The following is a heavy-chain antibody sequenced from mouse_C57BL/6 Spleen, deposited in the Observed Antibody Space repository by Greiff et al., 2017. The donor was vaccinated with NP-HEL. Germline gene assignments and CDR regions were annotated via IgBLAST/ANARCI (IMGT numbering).Heavy chain of an antibody. J-gene: IGHJ2*01. V-gene: IGHV1-61*01. D-gene: IGHD3-2*02. Sequence: VQLQQPGAELVRPGSSVKLSCKASGYTFTSYWMDWVKQRPGQGLEWIGNIYPSDSETHYNQKFKDKATLTVDKSSSTAYMQLSSLTSEDSAVYYCARGGAQATGFDYWGQGTTLTVSS. CDR1: GYTFTSYW. CDR2: IYPSDSET. CDR3: ARGGAQATGFDY.